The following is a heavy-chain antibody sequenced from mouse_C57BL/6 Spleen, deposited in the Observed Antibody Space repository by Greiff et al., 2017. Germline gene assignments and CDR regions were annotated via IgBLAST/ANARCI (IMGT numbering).Heavy chain of an antibody. V-gene: IGHV3-6*01. CDR2: ISYDGSN. Sequence: DVQLQESGPGLVKPSQSLSLTCSVTGYSITSGYYWNWIRQFPGNKLEWMGYISYDGSNNYNPSLKNRISITRDTSKNQFFLKLNSVTTEDTATYYCARETTEAMDYWGQGTSVTVSS. CDR1: GYSITSGYY. CDR3: ARETTEAMDY. J-gene: IGHJ4*01. D-gene: IGHD1-1*01.